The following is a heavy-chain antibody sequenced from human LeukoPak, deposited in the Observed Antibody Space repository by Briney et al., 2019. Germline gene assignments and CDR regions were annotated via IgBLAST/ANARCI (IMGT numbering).Heavy chain of an antibody. Sequence: SETLSLTCTLSGGSFSSYYWNWIRQSPGKGLEWIGSIYFSGNTYYNPSLKSRVTISLDMSKNHFSLNLSSMTAADTAVYYCTSGLAVARFPFDYWGQGTLVTVSS. CDR3: TSGLAVARFPFDY. V-gene: IGHV4-59*04. J-gene: IGHJ4*02. CDR2: IYFSGNT. CDR1: GGSFSSYY. D-gene: IGHD6-19*01.